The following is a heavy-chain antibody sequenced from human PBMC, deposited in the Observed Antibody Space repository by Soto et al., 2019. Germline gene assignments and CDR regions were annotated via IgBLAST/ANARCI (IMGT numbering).Heavy chain of an antibody. Sequence: SGPTLVNPTQTLTLTCTFSGVSLTTIGVGVGWIRQPPGKALEWLALINWNDDKRYSPSLKNRLTLMTDTSKNKVVLTMTNVDTVDTATYYCAHINGPPHYYFAYWGQGALVTVSS. D-gene: IGHD3-10*01. CDR2: INWNDDK. V-gene: IGHV2-5*01. J-gene: IGHJ4*02. CDR3: AHINGPPHYYFAY. CDR1: GVSLTTIGVG.